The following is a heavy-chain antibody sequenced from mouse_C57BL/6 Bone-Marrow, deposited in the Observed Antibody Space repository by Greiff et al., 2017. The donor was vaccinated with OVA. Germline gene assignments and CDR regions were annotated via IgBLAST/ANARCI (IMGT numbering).Heavy chain of an antibody. V-gene: IGHV1-82*01. D-gene: IGHD1-1*01. J-gene: IGHJ2*01. Sequence: VKLQESGPELVKPGASVKISCKASGYAFSSSWMNWVKQRPGKGLEWIGRIYPGDGDTNYNGKFKGKATLTADKSSSTAYMQLSSLTSEDSAVYFCARSRGYYCSSYYFDYWGQGTTLTVSS. CDR1: GYAFSSSW. CDR2: IYPGDGDT. CDR3: ARSRGYYCSSYYFDY.